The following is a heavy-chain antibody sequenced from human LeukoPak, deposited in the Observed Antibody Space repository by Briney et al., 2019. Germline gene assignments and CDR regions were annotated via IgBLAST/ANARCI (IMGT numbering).Heavy chain of an antibody. V-gene: IGHV3-43D*03. J-gene: IGHJ6*03. CDR1: GFTFDDYA. CDR2: ISWDGGST. Sequence: GGSLRLSCAASGFTFDDYAMHWVRQAPGKGLEWVSLISWDGGSTYYADSVKGRFTNSRDNSKNSLYLQMNSLRAEDTALYYCAKDGRGSSQNYYYYYYMDVWGKGTTVTVSS. CDR3: AKDGRGSSQNYYYYYYMDV. D-gene: IGHD2-15*01.